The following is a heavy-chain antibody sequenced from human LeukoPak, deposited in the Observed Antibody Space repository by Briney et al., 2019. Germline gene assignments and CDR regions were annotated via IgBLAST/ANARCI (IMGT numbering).Heavy chain of an antibody. Sequence: SETPSLTCTVSGGSFSSYYWNWVRQTPGKGLEWIGYIYYSGSTNYNPSLKSRVTISVDTSKNQFSLNLTSVTAADTAVYYCARFTPQGYGWGGYNRFDPWGQGTLVTVSS. D-gene: IGHD3-16*01. V-gene: IGHV4-59*01. CDR1: GGSFSSYY. CDR3: ARFTPQGYGWGGYNRFDP. CDR2: IYYSGST. J-gene: IGHJ5*02.